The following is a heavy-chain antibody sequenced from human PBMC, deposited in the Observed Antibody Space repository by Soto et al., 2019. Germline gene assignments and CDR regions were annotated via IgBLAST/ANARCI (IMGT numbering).Heavy chain of an antibody. J-gene: IGHJ6*02. CDR1: GFTFSTYA. V-gene: IGHV3-30*01. CDR2: TSYDGGVK. D-gene: IGHD2-21*01. CDR3: ARGPSIVVEEAAILFGVDV. Sequence: QVQLVESGGGVVHPGRSLRLSCAASGFTFSTYAMHWVRQAPGKGLEWVAVTSYDGGVKYYADSVEGRFTISKDVSKKTLYLQMNSLRADDTAVYYCARGPSIVVEEAAILFGVDVWGQGTTVTVSS.